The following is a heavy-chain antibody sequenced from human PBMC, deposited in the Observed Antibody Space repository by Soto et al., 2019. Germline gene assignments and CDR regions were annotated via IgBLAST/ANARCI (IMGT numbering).Heavy chain of an antibody. CDR2: IYYSGST. J-gene: IGHJ4*02. CDR1: DGSISSYY. Sequence: SETLSHTCRVSDGSISSYYWSWIRQTPGKGLEWIGYIYYSGSTNYNPSLKSRVTISVDTSKNQFSLKLSSVTAADTAVYYCARGYSSGWYYFDYWGQGTLVTSP. V-gene: IGHV4-59*01. CDR3: ARGYSSGWYYFDY. D-gene: IGHD6-19*01.